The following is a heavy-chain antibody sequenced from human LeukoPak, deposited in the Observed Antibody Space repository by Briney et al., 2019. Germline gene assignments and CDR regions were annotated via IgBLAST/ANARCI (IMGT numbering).Heavy chain of an antibody. J-gene: IGHJ4*02. D-gene: IGHD3-16*01. V-gene: IGHV3-23*01. Sequence: PGGSLRLSCAASGFTFSSYAISWVRQAPGKGLEWVSAISGSGGSTYYADSVKGRLTISRDNSKNTVYLQMNSLRAEDTAVYYCARGRDYVWGSYENYWGQGTLVTVSS. CDR1: GFTFSSYA. CDR2: ISGSGGST. CDR3: ARGRDYVWGSYENY.